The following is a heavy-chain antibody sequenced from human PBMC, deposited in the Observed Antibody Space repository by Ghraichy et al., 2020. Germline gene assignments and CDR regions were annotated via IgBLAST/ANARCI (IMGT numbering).Heavy chain of an antibody. D-gene: IGHD3-22*01. CDR2: IYYSGST. Sequence: SETLSLTCTVSGGSISSYYWSWIRQPPGKGLEWIGYIYYSGSTNYNPSLKSRVTISVDTSKNQFSLKLSSVTAADTAVYYCARDYYDSSGPPRNPLGPFDPWGQGTLVTVSS. J-gene: IGHJ5*02. CDR3: ARDYYDSSGPPRNPLGPFDP. CDR1: GGSISSYY. V-gene: IGHV4-59*01.